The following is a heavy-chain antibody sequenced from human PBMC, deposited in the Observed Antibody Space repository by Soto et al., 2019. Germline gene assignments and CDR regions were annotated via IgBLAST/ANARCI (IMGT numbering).Heavy chain of an antibody. V-gene: IGHV3-23*01. CDR2: ISGTGGST. CDR1: GFTFPSYA. CDR3: PKDFGYSISSHFDY. J-gene: IGHJ4*02. D-gene: IGHD6-6*01. Sequence: SLRLSCAASGFTFPSYALSWVRQAPGKGLEWVSAISGTGGSTYYADSVKGRFTISRDNSKNTLYLQMNSLRAEDTAVYYFPKDFGYSISSHFDYWGQGTLVSVAS.